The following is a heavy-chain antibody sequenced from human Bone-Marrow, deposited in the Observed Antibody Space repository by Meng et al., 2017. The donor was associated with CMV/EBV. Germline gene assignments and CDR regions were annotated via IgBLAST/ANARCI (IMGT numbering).Heavy chain of an antibody. CDR1: GFTFSSYS. CDR3: ARWLIAAAGTGWFDP. V-gene: IGHV4-59*01. J-gene: IGHJ5*02. Sequence: ESLKISCAASGFTFSSYSMNWVRQAPGKGLEWIGYIYYSGSTNYNPSLKSRVTISVDTSKNQFSLKLSSVTAADTAVYYCARWLIAAAGTGWFDPWGQGTLVTVSS. CDR2: IYYSGST. D-gene: IGHD6-13*01.